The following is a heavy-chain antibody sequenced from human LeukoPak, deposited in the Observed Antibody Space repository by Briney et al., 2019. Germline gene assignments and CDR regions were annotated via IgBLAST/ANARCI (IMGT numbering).Heavy chain of an antibody. CDR3: ATYDSWSGYNIAY. D-gene: IGHD3-3*01. V-gene: IGHV3-7*03. J-gene: IGHJ4*02. CDR1: GFTLSSRW. CDR2: IDRDGSEK. Sequence: GGSLRLSCVVSGFTLSSRWMMWVRQAPGKGLEWMTNIDRDGSEKNYVDSVKGRFTITRDNAENSLYLQMNSLKVEDTAIYYCATYDSWSGYNIAYWGQGTLVTVSS.